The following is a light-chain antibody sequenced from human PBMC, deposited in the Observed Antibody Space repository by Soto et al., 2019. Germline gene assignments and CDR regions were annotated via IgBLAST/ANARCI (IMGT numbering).Light chain of an antibody. CDR1: SSDVGEENY. CDR2: EAS. Sequence: QSALTQPPSASGSPGQSVTITCSGTSSDVGEENYVSWYQQHPGKVPKLILYEASKRPSGVPDRFSGSRSGNTASLTVSGLQAEDEADYYCSSFAGSPVVFGGGTTLTVL. CDR3: SSFAGSPVV. V-gene: IGLV2-8*01. J-gene: IGLJ2*01.